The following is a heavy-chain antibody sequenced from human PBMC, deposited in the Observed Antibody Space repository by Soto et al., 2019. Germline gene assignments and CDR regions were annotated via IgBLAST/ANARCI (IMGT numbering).Heavy chain of an antibody. CDR3: ASRWPYFDY. J-gene: IGHJ4*02. D-gene: IGHD2-15*01. V-gene: IGHV1-69*01. CDR2: IIPIFGTA. Sequence: QVQLVQSWAEGEKPWSSVEVSLKASGGPFRRYTISRGRPAPGQGLEGMGGIIPIFGTANYAQKFQGRVTITADESTSTADMELSSLRSEDTAVYYCASRWPYFDYWGQGTLVTVSS. CDR1: GGPFRRYT.